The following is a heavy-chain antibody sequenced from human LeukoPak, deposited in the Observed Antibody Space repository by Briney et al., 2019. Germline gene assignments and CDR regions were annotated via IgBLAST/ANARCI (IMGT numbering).Heavy chain of an antibody. V-gene: IGHV4-59*01. Sequence: SETLSLTCTVSGGSISSYYWSWIRQPPGKGLEWIGYIYYSGSTNYNPSLKSRVTISVDTSKNQFSLKLSSVTAADTAVYYCARLYSYGYGTSDYWGQGTLATVSS. CDR3: ARLYSYGYGTSDY. CDR1: GGSISSYY. CDR2: IYYSGST. J-gene: IGHJ4*02. D-gene: IGHD5-18*01.